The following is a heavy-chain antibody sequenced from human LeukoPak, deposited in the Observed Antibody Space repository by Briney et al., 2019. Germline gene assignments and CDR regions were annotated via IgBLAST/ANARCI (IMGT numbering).Heavy chain of an antibody. CDR1: GASISSYY. CDR3: AAHTAGRGSGY. J-gene: IGHJ4*02. D-gene: IGHD5-12*01. CDR2: IYDSGST. Sequence: SETLSLTCSVSGASISSYYWSWIRQPPRKGLEWIGHIYDSGSTKYNPSLKSRVTISVDTSKNQFSLTLSSVTAADTAVYYCAAHTAGRGSGYWGQGILVAVSS. V-gene: IGHV4-59*08.